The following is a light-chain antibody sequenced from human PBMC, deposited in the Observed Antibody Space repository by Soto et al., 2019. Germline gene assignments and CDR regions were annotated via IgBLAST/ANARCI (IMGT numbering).Light chain of an antibody. J-gene: IGKJ3*01. CDR1: QSVRSS. V-gene: IGKV3-11*01. Sequence: EIVLTQSPDTLSLSPGERATLSCRASQSVRSSLAWYQQKPGQAPRLLIYDASNRATGIPARFSGSGSGTDFTLTISSLEPEDFAVYYCQQVSNWPPEVTFGPGTKVISN. CDR3: QQVSNWPPEVT. CDR2: DAS.